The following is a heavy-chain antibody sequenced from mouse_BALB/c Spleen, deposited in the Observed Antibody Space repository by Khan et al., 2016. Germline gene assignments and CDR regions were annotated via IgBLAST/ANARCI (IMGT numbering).Heavy chain of an antibody. V-gene: IGHV9-3*02. J-gene: IGHJ3*01. D-gene: IGHD1-1*01. CDR1: GYTFTNYC. CDR2: INTNTGEP. Sequence: QIQLVQSGPELKKPGETVKISCKASGYTFTNYCMNWVKQAPGKGLKWMGWINTNTGEPTYAEEFKGRFAFSLETSASTAYLQINNLKNEDTATDVGAEDYYGSNWFAYWGQGTLVTVSA. CDR3: AEDYYGSNWFAY.